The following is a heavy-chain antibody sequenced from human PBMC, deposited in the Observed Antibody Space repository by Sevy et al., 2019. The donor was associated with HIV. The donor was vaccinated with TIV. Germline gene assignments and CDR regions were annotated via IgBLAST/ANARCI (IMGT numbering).Heavy chain of an antibody. CDR2: ISGSGGST. CDR3: AKDGGYCSGGSCYSIYYYYGMDV. Sequence: GGSLRLSCAASGFTFSSYAMSWVRQAPGKGLEWVSAISGSGGSTYYADSMKGRFTISRDNSKNTLYLQMNSLRAEDTAVYYCAKDGGYCSGGSCYSIYYYYGMDVWGQGTTVTVSS. D-gene: IGHD2-15*01. CDR1: GFTFSSYA. J-gene: IGHJ6*02. V-gene: IGHV3-23*01.